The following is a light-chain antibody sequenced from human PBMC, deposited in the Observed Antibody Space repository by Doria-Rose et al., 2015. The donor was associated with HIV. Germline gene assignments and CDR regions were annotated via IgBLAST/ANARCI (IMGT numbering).Light chain of an antibody. J-gene: IGKJ2*01. CDR1: QGIGSD. CDR3: QQYSQWPPYT. V-gene: IGKV3-15*01. CDR2: RAS. Sequence: EIVMTQSPATLSVSPGERATLSCRASQGIGSDFAWYQQKPGQASRLLIYRASIRATGIPPRFTGCGSGTEFTLTISSLQSEDFAVYFCQQYSQWPPYTFGQGTKLGVK.